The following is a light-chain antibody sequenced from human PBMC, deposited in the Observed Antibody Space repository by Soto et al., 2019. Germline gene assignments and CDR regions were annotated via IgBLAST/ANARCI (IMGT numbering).Light chain of an antibody. J-gene: IGKJ4*01. CDR2: GAS. CDR3: QQRSNWQGAT. CDR1: QSVSSN. V-gene: IGKV3-15*01. Sequence: EIVMTQSPATLSVSPGERATFSCRASQSVSSNLAWYQQKPGQAPRLLIYGASIRATGIPARFSGSGSGTEFTLTISSLEPEDFAVYYCQQRSNWQGATFGGGTKVDIK.